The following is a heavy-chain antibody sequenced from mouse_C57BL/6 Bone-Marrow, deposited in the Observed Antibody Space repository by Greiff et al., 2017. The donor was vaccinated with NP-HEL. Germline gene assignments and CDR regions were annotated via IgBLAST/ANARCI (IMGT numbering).Heavy chain of an antibody. V-gene: IGHV6-3*01. J-gene: IGHJ3*01. CDR3: TAGRSFAY. D-gene: IGHD1-1*01. CDR2: IRLKSDNYAT. CDR1: GFTFSNYW. Sequence: EVQLQESGGGLVQPGGSMKLSCVASGFTFSNYWMNWVRQSPEKGLEWVAQIRLKSDNYATHYAESVKGRFTISRDDSKSSVYLQMNNLRAEDTGIYYCTAGRSFAYWGQGTLVTVSA.